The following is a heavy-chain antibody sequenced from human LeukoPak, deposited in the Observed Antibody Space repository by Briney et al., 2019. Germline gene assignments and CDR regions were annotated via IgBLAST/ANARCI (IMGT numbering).Heavy chain of an antibody. Sequence: GGSLRLSCAASGFTFSSYAMSWVRQAPGKGLEWVSGISGSGGSTYYADSVKGRFTISRDNSKNTLYLQMNSLRAEDTAVYYCAKAGNYDFWSGYWDYFDYWGQGTLVTVSS. CDR3: AKAGNYDFWSGYWDYFDY. J-gene: IGHJ4*02. V-gene: IGHV3-23*01. D-gene: IGHD3-3*01. CDR2: ISGSGGST. CDR1: GFTFSSYA.